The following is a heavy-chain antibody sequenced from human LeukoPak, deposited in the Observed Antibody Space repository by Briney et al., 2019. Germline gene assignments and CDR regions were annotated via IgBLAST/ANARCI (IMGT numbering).Heavy chain of an antibody. CDR2: IWYDGSNK. V-gene: IGHV3-33*01. Sequence: PGRSLRLSCSASGFTFSSYGMHWVRQAPGKGLEWVAVIWYDGSNKYHADSVKGRFTISRDNSKNTLYLQMNSLRAEDTAVYYCARDPSLGGAARPFDYWGQGTLVTVSS. CDR3: ARDPSLGGAARPFDY. J-gene: IGHJ4*02. CDR1: GFTFSSYG. D-gene: IGHD6-6*01.